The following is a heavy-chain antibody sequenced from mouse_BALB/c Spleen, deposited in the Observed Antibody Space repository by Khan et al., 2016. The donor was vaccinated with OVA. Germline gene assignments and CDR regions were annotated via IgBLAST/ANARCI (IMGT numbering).Heavy chain of an antibody. CDR3: ARDFGNYVEYFDV. V-gene: IGHV2-9*02. CDR1: GFSLTSYG. Sequence: VQLQESGPDLVAPSQSLSITCTVSGFSLTSYGVHWVRQPPGKGLEWLGVIWAGGSTNYNSAPMSRLSIRNDNSKSQVVLERNSLQIDDTAMYYCARDFGNYVEYFDVWGAGTTVTVSS. J-gene: IGHJ1*01. D-gene: IGHD2-1*01. CDR2: IWAGGST.